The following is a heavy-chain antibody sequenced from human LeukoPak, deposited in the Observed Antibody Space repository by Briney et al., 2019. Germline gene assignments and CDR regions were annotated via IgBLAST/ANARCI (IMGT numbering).Heavy chain of an antibody. CDR1: GGSFSGYY. CDR2: INHSGST. D-gene: IGHD3-22*01. CDR3: ARWDYYDSSGYPFDY. J-gene: IGHJ4*02. V-gene: IGHV4-34*01. Sequence: SETLSLTCAVYGGSFSGYYWSWIRQPPGKGPEWIGEINHSGSTNCNPSLKSRVTISVDTSKNQFSLKLSSVTAADTAVYYCARWDYYDSSGYPFDYWGQETKVTVSS.